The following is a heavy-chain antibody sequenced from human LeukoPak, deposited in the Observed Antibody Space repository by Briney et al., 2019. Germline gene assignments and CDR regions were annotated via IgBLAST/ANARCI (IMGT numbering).Heavy chain of an antibody. CDR2: ISSSSNDI. CDR1: GLTFTSFS. V-gene: IGHV3-21*01. D-gene: IGHD2-15*01. Sequence: GGSLRLSCAASGLTFTSFSMNWVRQAPGKGLEWVSFISSSSNDIYYGDSVKGRFTISRDNAKNSLYLQMNSLRADDTAVYYCARDRLRYCSGGNCYSDWDYRGQGTLVTVSS. J-gene: IGHJ4*02. CDR3: ARDRLRYCSGGNCYSDWDY.